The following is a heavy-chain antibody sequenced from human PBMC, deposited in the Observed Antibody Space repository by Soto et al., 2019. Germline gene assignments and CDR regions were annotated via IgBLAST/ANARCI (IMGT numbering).Heavy chain of an antibody. J-gene: IGHJ6*02. CDR3: AREGASGFGMDV. D-gene: IGHD1-26*01. V-gene: IGHV4-4*07. CDR1: GGSIRSYY. CDR2: IYTSGST. Sequence: QVQLQESGPGLVKPSETLSLTCNVSGGSIRSYYWSWVRQPAGKPLEWSVRIYTSGSTKYNPSLKSRLSMSVDTSKNQFALEVSSVTAADTAGYYCAREGASGFGMDVWGQGTKVTVSS.